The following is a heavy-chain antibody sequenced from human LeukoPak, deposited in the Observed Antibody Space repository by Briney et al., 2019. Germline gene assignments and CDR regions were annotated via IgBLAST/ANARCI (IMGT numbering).Heavy chain of an antibody. D-gene: IGHD6-19*01. CDR2: IYSSGSA. J-gene: IGHJ5*02. V-gene: IGHV4-4*07. CDR1: GGSISDHY. Sequence: SKTLSLTCTVSGGSISDHYWSWIRQPSGKGLEWIGRIYSSGSANYSPSLKSRVSMSVDTSNNYFSLNLTSVTAADTALYFCARDVRYASGWSTPESWGQGILVTVSS. CDR3: ARDVRYASGWSTPES.